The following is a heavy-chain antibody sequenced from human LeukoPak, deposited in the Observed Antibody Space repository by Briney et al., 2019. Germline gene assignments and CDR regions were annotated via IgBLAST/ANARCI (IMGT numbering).Heavy chain of an antibody. CDR2: IRYDGSNK. CDR1: GFTFSSYW. V-gene: IGHV3-30*02. Sequence: GGSLRLSCAASGFTFSSYWMSWVRQAPGKGLEWVAFIRYDGSNKYYADSVKGRFTISRDNSKNTLYLQMNSLRAEDTAVYYCAKVPFSFGELLTFLGYWGQGTLVTVSS. D-gene: IGHD3-10*01. J-gene: IGHJ4*02. CDR3: AKVPFSFGELLTFLGY.